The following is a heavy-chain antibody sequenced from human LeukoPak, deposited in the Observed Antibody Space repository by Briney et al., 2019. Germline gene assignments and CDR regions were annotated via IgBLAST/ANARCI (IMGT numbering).Heavy chain of an antibody. J-gene: IGHJ4*02. D-gene: IGHD2-15*01. Sequence: PSETLSLTCAVSSGSISSGGYSWSWIRQPPGKGLEWIGYIYHSGSTYYNPSLKSRVTISVDRSKNQFSLKLSSVTAADTAVYYCAREVVSEGYFDYWGQGTLVTVSS. CDR1: SGSISSGGYS. CDR2: IYHSGST. V-gene: IGHV4-30-2*01. CDR3: AREVVSEGYFDY.